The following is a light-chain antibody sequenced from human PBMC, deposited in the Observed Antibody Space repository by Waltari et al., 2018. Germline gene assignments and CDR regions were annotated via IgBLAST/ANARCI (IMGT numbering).Light chain of an antibody. J-gene: IGLJ2*01. Sequence: QSALTQPASVSGSPGQSITISCTGTSSDVGSHNLVSWYHQHPGKAPKLMIYEVSKRPSGVSKRVSGSKSGNTASLTISGLQDEDEADYYCCSHAGSSTVVFGGGTKLTVL. CDR2: EVS. V-gene: IGLV2-23*02. CDR1: SSDVGSHNL. CDR3: CSHAGSSTVV.